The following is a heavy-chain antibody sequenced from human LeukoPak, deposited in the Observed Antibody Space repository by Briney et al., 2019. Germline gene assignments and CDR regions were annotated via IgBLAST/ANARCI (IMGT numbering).Heavy chain of an antibody. D-gene: IGHD3-3*01. CDR3: ARDGRGYDFWSGYYSWTNYYYYYMDV. Sequence: ASVKVSCKASGYTFTGYYMHWVRQAPGQGLEWMGWINPNSGGTNYAQKFQGRVTMTRDTSISTAYMELSTLRSDDTAVYYCARDGRGYDFWSGYYSWTNYYYYYMDVGGKGTTVTVSS. J-gene: IGHJ6*03. V-gene: IGHV1-2*02. CDR1: GYTFTGYY. CDR2: INPNSGGT.